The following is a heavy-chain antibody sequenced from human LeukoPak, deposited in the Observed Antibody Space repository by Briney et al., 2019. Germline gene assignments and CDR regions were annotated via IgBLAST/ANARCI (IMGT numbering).Heavy chain of an antibody. Sequence: ASVKVSCKASGGTFSRYAFSWVRQAPGQGLEWMGGIIPIFGTANYAQKFQGRVTITADKSTSTAYMELSSLRSEDTAVYYCAREGIAAAGSSWFDPWGQGTLVTVSS. CDR1: GGTFSRYA. V-gene: IGHV1-69*06. J-gene: IGHJ5*02. CDR3: AREGIAAAGSSWFDP. D-gene: IGHD6-13*01. CDR2: IIPIFGTA.